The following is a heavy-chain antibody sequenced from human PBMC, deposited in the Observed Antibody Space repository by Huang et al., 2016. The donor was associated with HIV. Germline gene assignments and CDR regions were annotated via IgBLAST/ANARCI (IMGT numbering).Heavy chain of an antibody. CDR1: GFSLSTNGMS. V-gene: IGHV2-70*17. Sequence: QVTLRESGPALVKPTQTLTLTCTFSGFSLSTNGMSVSWIRQPPGKALEWLARIDWDDDKFYHTSLKTRLTSSKSTSKNQVVLRMTNMDPADTATYYGARIGGYHTSEGFATGNWFDPWGQGTLVTVSS. CDR3: ARIGGYHTSEGFATGNWFDP. J-gene: IGHJ5*02. D-gene: IGHD3-3*01. CDR2: IDWDDDK.